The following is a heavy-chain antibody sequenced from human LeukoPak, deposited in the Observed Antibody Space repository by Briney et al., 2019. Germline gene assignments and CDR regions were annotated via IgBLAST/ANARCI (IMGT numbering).Heavy chain of an antibody. CDR1: GYTFTSYG. Sequence: ASVKVSCKASGYTFTSYGISWVRQAPGQGLEWMGWISAYNGNTNFAQQLQGRVTMTTDTSTSTAYMDLRSLRSDDTAVYYCARDQAATNTQVRFCLDWGQGTLVTVSS. D-gene: IGHD3-9*01. CDR3: ARDQAATNTQVRFCLD. J-gene: IGHJ4*02. V-gene: IGHV1-18*01. CDR2: ISAYNGNT.